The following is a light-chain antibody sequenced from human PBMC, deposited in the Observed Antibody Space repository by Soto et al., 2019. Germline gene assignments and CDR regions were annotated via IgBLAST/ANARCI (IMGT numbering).Light chain of an antibody. Sequence: QSARTQPASVSGSPGQSITISCTGTSSDVGGYNYVSWYQQHPGKAPKLMIYDVSNRPSGVSNRFSGSKSGNTASLTISGLQAEDEADYYCSAYTSSSTYVVFGGGNKVTVL. CDR1: SSDVGGYNY. CDR3: SAYTSSSTYVV. J-gene: IGLJ2*01. V-gene: IGLV2-14*01. CDR2: DVS.